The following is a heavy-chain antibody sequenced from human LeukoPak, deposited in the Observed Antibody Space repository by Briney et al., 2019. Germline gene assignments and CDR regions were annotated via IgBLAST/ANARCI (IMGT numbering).Heavy chain of an antibody. CDR2: IYYSRST. CDR1: GGSISSYY. CDR3: ARRGNYNWFDP. V-gene: IGHV4-59*08. J-gene: IGHJ5*02. D-gene: IGHD5-24*01. Sequence: SETLSLTCTVSGGSISSYYWSWIRQPPGNGLEWIGYIYYSRSTNYNPSLKSRVTISVDTSKNQFSLKLSSVTAADTAVYYCARRGNYNWFDPWGQGTLVTVSS.